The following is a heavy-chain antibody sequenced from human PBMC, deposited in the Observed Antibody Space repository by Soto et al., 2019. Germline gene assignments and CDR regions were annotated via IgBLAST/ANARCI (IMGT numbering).Heavy chain of an antibody. CDR1: GGTFSSYA. V-gene: IGHV1-69*01. CDR2: IIPIFGTA. J-gene: IGHJ6*02. Sequence: QVQMVQSGAEVKKPGSSVKVSCKASGGTFSSYAISWVRHAPGQGLEWMGGIIPIFGTANYAQKFQGRVTITADESTSTAYRELSSLRSEDTAVYYCARGLFSSSSGGYYYYGMAVWGQGTTVTVSS. CDR3: ARGLFSSSSGGYYYYGMAV. D-gene: IGHD6-6*01.